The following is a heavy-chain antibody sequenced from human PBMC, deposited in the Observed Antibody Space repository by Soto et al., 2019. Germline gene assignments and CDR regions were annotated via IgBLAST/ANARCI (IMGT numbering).Heavy chain of an antibody. CDR3: RMVRGVAGYGMDV. D-gene: IGHD3-10*01. CDR2: IKQDGSET. V-gene: IGHV3-7*01. CDR1: GFTFSRFY. Sequence: AXGSLRLSCEAAGFTFSRFYMTWVRQPPGKGLEWLATIKQDGSETFAVDSVRGRFTISRDNAKNSLFLEMTSLRVEDTAVYYCRMVRGVAGYGMDVWGQGTTVTVSS. J-gene: IGHJ6*02.